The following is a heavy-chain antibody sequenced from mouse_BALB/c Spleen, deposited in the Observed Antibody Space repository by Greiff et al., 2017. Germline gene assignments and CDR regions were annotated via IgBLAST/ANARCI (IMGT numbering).Heavy chain of an antibody. Sequence: EVKLMESGPSLVKPSLSLSLTCSVTGDSFTSGYWNWIRKCPGNKLEYMGYISYSSSTYYNPSLKSRISIIRDTTKNQYYLQLNSVATEDTATYCCARSDPAAPWFAYWGQGTLVTVSA. CDR1: GDSFTSGY. J-gene: IGHJ3*01. V-gene: IGHV3-8*02. CDR2: ISYSSST. CDR3: ARSDPAAPWFAY.